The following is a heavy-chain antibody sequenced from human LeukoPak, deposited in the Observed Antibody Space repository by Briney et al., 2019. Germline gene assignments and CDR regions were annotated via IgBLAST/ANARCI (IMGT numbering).Heavy chain of an antibody. CDR1: GFTFSSYG. Sequence: GGSLRLSCAASGFTFSSYGMSWVRQAPGKGLEWVSAISGSGGSTYYADSVKGRFTISRDNSKNTLYLQMNSLRAEDTAVYYCARAGAYGSALGWFDPWGQGTLVTVSS. CDR2: ISGSGGST. CDR3: ARAGAYGSALGWFDP. J-gene: IGHJ5*02. V-gene: IGHV3-23*01. D-gene: IGHD3-10*01.